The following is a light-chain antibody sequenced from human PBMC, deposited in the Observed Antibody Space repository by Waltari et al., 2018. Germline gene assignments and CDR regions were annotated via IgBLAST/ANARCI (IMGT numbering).Light chain of an antibody. V-gene: IGLV2-14*03. CDR2: DVS. Sequence: QSALTQPASVSGSPGQSITISCSGTSNDIGSYNYISWYQQHPGRAPKIMIYDVSDRPSCLFDRVSCSKSGNTASLSISGLQAEDEADYYCSSYTSSGTLVFGGGTKLTVL. CDR1: SNDIGSYNY. J-gene: IGLJ2*01. CDR3: SSYTSSGTLV.